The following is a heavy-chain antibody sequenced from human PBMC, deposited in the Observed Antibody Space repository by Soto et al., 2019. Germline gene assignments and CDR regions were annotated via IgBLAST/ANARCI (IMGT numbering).Heavy chain of an antibody. J-gene: IGHJ6*01. CDR3: ANGNANYCFYCMHV. Sequence: QVQLVQSGSEVKKPGSSVKVSCKTSGGTLSSFAISWVRQAPGQGLEWIGTFIPVVSMANFGQNFQGRGTITADQSTNTLFMEWSSLRYEDAAMYYCANGNANYCFYCMHVWGQGTTVTVSS. D-gene: IGHD2-21*02. V-gene: IGHV1-69*04. CDR2: FIPVVSMA. CDR1: GGTLSSFA.